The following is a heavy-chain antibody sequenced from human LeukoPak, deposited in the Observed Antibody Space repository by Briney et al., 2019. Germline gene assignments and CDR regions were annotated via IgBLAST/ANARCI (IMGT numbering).Heavy chain of an antibody. Sequence: SETLSLTCTVSGGSISSYYWSWIRQPPGKGLEWIGYIYNSGSTNYNPSLKSRVTISVDTSKNQFSLKLSSLRSEDTAVYYCARGGLDFISPVGYWGQGTLVTVSS. CDR2: IYNSGST. J-gene: IGHJ4*02. V-gene: IGHV4-59*01. D-gene: IGHD3-3*01. CDR3: ARGGLDFISPVGY. CDR1: GGSISSYY.